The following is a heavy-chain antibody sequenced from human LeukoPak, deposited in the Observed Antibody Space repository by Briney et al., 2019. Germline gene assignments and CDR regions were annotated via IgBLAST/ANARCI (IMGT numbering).Heavy chain of an antibody. J-gene: IGHJ4*02. D-gene: IGHD2-15*01. CDR2: IKEDGSEK. CDR3: ARSQNWWLDY. CDR1: GFTFSNYW. Sequence: GGSLRLSCAVSGFTFSNYWMTWVRQAPGKGLEWVAHIKEDGSEKYYVDSVKGRFTISRGNAKNSLYLQMNSLRAEDTAIYYRARSQNWWLDYWGQGTLVTVSS. V-gene: IGHV3-7*01.